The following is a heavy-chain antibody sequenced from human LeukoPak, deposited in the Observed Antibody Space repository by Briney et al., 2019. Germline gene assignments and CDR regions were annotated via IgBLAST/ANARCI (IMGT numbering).Heavy chain of an antibody. Sequence: GGSLRLSCAASGFTFSDYYMSWIRQAPGKGLEWVSYISSSGSTIYYADSVKGRFTISRDNAKNSLYLQMNSLRAEDTAVYYCAKDRMQQLVFDYWGQGTLVAVSS. CDR1: GFTFSDYY. CDR2: ISSSGSTI. CDR3: AKDRMQQLVFDY. D-gene: IGHD6-13*01. V-gene: IGHV3-11*01. J-gene: IGHJ4*02.